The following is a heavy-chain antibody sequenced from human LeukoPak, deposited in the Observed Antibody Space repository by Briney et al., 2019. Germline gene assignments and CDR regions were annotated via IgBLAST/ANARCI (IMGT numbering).Heavy chain of an antibody. CDR1: GFTFSSYS. J-gene: IGHJ3*02. CDR2: ISSSSSYI. D-gene: IGHD6-19*01. V-gene: IGHV3-21*01. Sequence: PGGSLRLSCAASGFTFSSYSMNWVRQAPGKGLEWVSSISSSSSYIYYADSVKGRFTISRDNSKNTLYLQMNSLRAEDTAVYYCARDQGGYSSGPWAFDIWGQGTMVTVSS. CDR3: ARDQGGYSSGPWAFDI.